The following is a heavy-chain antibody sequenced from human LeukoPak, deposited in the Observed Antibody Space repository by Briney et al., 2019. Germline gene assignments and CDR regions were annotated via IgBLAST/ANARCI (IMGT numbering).Heavy chain of an antibody. D-gene: IGHD1-26*01. J-gene: IGHJ3*02. Sequence: GESLKISCKGSGYSFTNYWIGWVRQMPGNGLECMGIIYPGDSDIRYSPSFQGQVSISTDKSISTAYLQWGSLKASDTAMYYCARRIVGATMAAFDIWGQGTMVTVSS. CDR2: IYPGDSDI. V-gene: IGHV5-51*01. CDR3: ARRIVGATMAAFDI. CDR1: GYSFTNYW.